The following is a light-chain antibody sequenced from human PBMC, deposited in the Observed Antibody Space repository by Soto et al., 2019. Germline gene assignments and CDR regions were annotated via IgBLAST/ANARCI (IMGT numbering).Light chain of an antibody. CDR3: QSAATSGTHWV. J-gene: IGLJ3*02. Sequence: SYELTQPPSMSVSPGQTAAITCSGDALPNQYTYWYQHKPGQAPVLIIYKDSKRPSGITERFSGSTSGALVTLTISAVQAEDEADYYCQSAATSGTHWVFGGGTKVTVL. CDR1: ALPNQY. CDR2: KDS. V-gene: IGLV3-25*02.